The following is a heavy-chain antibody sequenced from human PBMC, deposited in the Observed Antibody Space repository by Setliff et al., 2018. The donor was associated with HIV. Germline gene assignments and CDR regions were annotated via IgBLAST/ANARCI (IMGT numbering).Heavy chain of an antibody. CDR2: ISGSGGST. CDR3: ARAGAYSYDSSGSFGYFGP. CDR1: GFTFSSYA. J-gene: IGHJ5*02. V-gene: IGHV3-23*01. Sequence: PGGSLRLSCAASGFTFSSYAMSWVRQAPGKGLEWVSAISGSGGSTYYADSVKGRFTISRDNAKNSLYLQMNSLRAEDTAVYYCARAGAYSYDSSGSFGYFGPWGQGTQVTISS. D-gene: IGHD3-22*01.